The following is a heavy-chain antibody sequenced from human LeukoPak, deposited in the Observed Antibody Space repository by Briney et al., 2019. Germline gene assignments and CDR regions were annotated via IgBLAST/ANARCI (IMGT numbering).Heavy chain of an antibody. CDR3: ARGDEGFSYEVDL. V-gene: IGHV4-30-4*01. J-gene: IGHJ4*02. CDR2: IYSSGNT. CDR1: GGSISTGDYY. Sequence: SQTLSLTCIVSGGSISTGDYYWSWIRQPPGKGLEWIGFIYSSGNTYYNPSLKSRLTISIDTSKNQFSLKLNSVTAADTAVYFCARGDEGFSYEVDLRGPGALVTVSS. D-gene: IGHD5-18*01.